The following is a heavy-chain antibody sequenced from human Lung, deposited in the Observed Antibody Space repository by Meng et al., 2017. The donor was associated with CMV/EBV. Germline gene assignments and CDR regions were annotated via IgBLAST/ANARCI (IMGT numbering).Heavy chain of an antibody. CDR1: GYHFHGYS. J-gene: IGHJ5*02. CDR2: ITPNSGGT. V-gene: IGHV1-2*02. Sequence: SGYHFHGYSMHWVRQAPGPGLEWMGWITPNSGGTNYTQKFQGRVTMTRDTSISTAYMELSRLRSDDTAVYYCAREYCGGDCYSNWFDPWGQGTLVTVSS. CDR3: AREYCGGDCYSNWFDP. D-gene: IGHD2-21*01.